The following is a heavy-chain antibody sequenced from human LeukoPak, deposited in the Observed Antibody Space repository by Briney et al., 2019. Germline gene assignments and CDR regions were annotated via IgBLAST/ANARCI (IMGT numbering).Heavy chain of an antibody. D-gene: IGHD3-22*01. J-gene: IGHJ3*02. V-gene: IGHV5-51*01. Sequence: GESLKISCKGSGYSFSTSWIGWVRQVPGKGREWMGIIYVDDSETRYSPSFQGQVTISADKSIRTAYLQWSSLKASDTAIYYCARHRFVIAGADMWGQGTMVTVSS. CDR1: GYSFSTSW. CDR2: IYVDDSET. CDR3: ARHRFVIAGADM.